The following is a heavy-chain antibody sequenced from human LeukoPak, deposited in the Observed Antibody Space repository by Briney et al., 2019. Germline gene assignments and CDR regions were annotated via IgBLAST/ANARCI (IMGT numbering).Heavy chain of an antibody. CDR2: ISGSGAST. J-gene: IGHJ2*01. CDR3: AKGHKRIAAAGGWYFDL. V-gene: IGHV3-23*01. CDR1: GFTFNNYA. D-gene: IGHD6-13*01. Sequence: GGSLRLSCAASGFTFNNYAMTWVRQAPGKGLEWVSAISGSGASTYYADSVKGRFTISRDNSKNTLYLQMNSLRAEDTAVYYCAKGHKRIAAAGGWYFDLWGRGTLVTVSS.